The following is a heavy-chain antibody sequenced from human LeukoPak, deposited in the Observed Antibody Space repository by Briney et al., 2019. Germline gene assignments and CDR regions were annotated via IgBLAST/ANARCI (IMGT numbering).Heavy chain of an antibody. CDR3: AKGPGGYFDY. D-gene: IGHD2-8*02. CDR1: GFTFSNYA. CDR2: VSTSGGST. Sequence: PGGSLRLSCAASGFTFSNYALNWGRQAPGKGLAWVSTVSTSGGSTYYADSVRGRFTISRDNSKNTLYLQMNSLRDEDTAVYYCAKGPGGYFDYWGQGTLVTVSS. J-gene: IGHJ4*02. V-gene: IGHV3-23*01.